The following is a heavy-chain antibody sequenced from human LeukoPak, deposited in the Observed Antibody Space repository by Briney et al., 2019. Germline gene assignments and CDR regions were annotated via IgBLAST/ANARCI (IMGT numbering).Heavy chain of an antibody. CDR1: GYTFTSYY. CDR3: ASTPITYDILTGYYQPLNY. CDR2: INPSGGST. D-gene: IGHD3-9*01. J-gene: IGHJ4*02. V-gene: IGHV1-46*01. Sequence: GASVKVSCKASGYTFTSYYMHWVRQAPGQGLEWMGIINPSGGSTNYAQKFQGRVTMTRDTSTNTVYMELSSLRSEDTAVYYCASTPITYDILTGYYQPLNYWGQGTLVTVSS.